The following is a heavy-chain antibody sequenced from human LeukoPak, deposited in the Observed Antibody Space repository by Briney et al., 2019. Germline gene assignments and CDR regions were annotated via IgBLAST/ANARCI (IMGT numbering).Heavy chain of an antibody. D-gene: IGHD1-14*01. Sequence: ASVKVSCKASGYTFTSYGISWVRQAPGQGLEWMGWISAYNGSTNYAQKLQGRVTMTTDTSTSTAYMELRSLRSDDTAVYYCARDLTHPPSTESGYWGQGTLVTVSS. CDR3: ARDLTHPPSTESGY. J-gene: IGHJ4*02. CDR2: ISAYNGST. CDR1: GYTFTSYG. V-gene: IGHV1-18*01.